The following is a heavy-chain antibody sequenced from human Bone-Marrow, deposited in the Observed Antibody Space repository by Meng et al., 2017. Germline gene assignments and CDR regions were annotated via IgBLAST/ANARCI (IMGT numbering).Heavy chain of an antibody. CDR2: IKKDGSEK. V-gene: IGHV3-7*01. CDR3: ASSAYYYVSGS. D-gene: IGHD4/OR15-4a*01. J-gene: IGHJ4*02. Sequence: GESLKISCAASGFYFSNAWMSWVRQAPGKGLEWVANIKKDGSEKYYVDSVKGRFTISRDNAKKSLYLEMNSLRAEDTAVYYCASSAYYYVSGSWGQGTLVTVSS. CDR1: GFYFSNAW.